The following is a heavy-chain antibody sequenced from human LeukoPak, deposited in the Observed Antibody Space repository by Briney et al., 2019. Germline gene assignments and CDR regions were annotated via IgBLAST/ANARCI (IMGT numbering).Heavy chain of an antibody. D-gene: IGHD6-6*01. CDR1: GGSISSGGYY. J-gene: IGHJ4*02. V-gene: IGHV4-61*03. CDR2: IHDSGST. CDR3: ARDSSYCPDASCWGPDVQVVPGYYFDY. Sequence: SQTLSLTCTVSGGSISSGGYYWSWLRQPPGKGLEWIGYIHDSGSTNYNPSLRSRVTISLDTSNNHFSLRLSSVTAADTAMYYCARDSSYCPDASCWGPDVQVVPGYYFDYWGPGILVTVTS.